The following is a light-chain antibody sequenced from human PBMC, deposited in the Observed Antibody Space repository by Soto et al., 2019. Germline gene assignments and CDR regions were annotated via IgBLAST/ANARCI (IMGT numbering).Light chain of an antibody. J-gene: IGKJ1*01. Sequence: MGMAQVSGRLSLSPRERASLSWRASQSLSTNLAWYQQKPGQAPRLLIYRASTRATGIPARFSGSGSGTEFTLTISSLQSEYFAVYYCHQYNNWPPWTFGPGTKVDIK. V-gene: IGKV3-15*01. CDR3: HQYNNWPPWT. CDR2: RAS. CDR1: QSLSTN.